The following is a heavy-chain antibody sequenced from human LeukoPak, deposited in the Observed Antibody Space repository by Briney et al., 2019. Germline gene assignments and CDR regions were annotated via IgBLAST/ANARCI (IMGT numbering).Heavy chain of an antibody. Sequence: GGSLRLSCEASGFTFGSHPISWVPKAPGKGLEWVEGIFGSGGSPHYADSVKGRFTISRDNPRNTVYLQINSLRDDDTAVYYCGKTTVGYSSGQKPAWPVDFWGQGTLVTVSS. V-gene: IGHV3-23*01. D-gene: IGHD5-18*01. J-gene: IGHJ4*02. CDR3: GKTTVGYSSGQKPAWPVDF. CDR2: IFGSGGSP. CDR1: GFTFGSHP.